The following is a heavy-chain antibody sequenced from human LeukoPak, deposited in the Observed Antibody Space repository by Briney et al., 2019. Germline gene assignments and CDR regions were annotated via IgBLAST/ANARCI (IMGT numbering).Heavy chain of an antibody. Sequence: SENLSLTCTVSGGSISSNTYYWGWIRRPPGKGLEWIGNIHYSGSTYYNPSLKSRVTISVDTSKNQFSLNLSSLTAADTAVYYCATSDTVSTYNWFDPWGQGTLVTVSS. V-gene: IGHV4-39*01. CDR3: ATSDTVSTYNWFDP. J-gene: IGHJ5*02. CDR1: GGSISSNTYY. CDR2: IHYSGST. D-gene: IGHD5/OR15-5a*01.